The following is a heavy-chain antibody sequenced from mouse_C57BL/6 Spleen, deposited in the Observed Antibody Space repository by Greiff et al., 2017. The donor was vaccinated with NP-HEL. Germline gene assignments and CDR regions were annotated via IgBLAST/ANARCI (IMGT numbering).Heavy chain of an antibody. Sequence: DVKLQESGPELVKPGASVKISCKASGYSFTGSYMNWVKQSPEKSLEWIGEINPSTGGTNYNQKFKATATLTVDKSSSTAYMQLKSLTSEVYAVDYCAQNSLYWYFDVWGTGTTVTVSS. J-gene: IGHJ1*03. CDR1: GYSFTGSY. CDR2: INPSTGGT. V-gene: IGHV1-42*01. D-gene: IGHD6-2*01. CDR3: AQNSLYWYFDV.